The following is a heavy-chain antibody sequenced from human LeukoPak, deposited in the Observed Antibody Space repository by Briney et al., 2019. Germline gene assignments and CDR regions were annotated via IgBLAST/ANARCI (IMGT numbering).Heavy chain of an antibody. J-gene: IGHJ6*02. CDR2: ISWNSGSI. CDR3: AKGLPTDRSSTSCYTGSYPGYYYYYGMDV. V-gene: IGHV3-9*01. CDR1: GFTFDDYA. Sequence: PGGSLRLSCAASGFTFDDYAMHWVRQAPGKGLEWVAGISWNSGSIGYADSVKGRFTISRDNAKNSLYLQMNSLRAEDTALYYCAKGLPTDRSSTSCYTGSYPGYYYYYGMDVWGQGTTVTVSS. D-gene: IGHD2-2*02.